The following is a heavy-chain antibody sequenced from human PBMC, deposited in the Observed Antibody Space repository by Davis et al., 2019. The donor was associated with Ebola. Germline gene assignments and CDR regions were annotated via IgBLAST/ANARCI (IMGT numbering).Heavy chain of an antibody. CDR1: GYTFTSYG. V-gene: IGHV1-18*04. J-gene: IGHJ4*02. D-gene: IGHD6-13*01. Sequence: ASVKVSCKASGYTFTSYGISWVRQAPGQGLEWMGWISAYNGNTNYAQKLQGRVTMTTDTSTSTAYMELRSLRSDDTAVYYCARLPGYSSSWYFDPSRQVDYWGQGTLVTVSS. CDR3: ARLPGYSSSWYFDPSRQVDY. CDR2: ISAYNGNT.